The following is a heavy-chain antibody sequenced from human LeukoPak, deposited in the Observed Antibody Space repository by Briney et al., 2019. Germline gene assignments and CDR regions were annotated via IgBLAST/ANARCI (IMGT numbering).Heavy chain of an antibody. CDR1: GGSFSGYY. Sequence: SETLSLTCAVYGGSFSGYYWSWIRQPPGKGLEWIGEINHSGSTNYNPSLKSRVTISVDTSKNQFSLKLSSVTAADTAVYYCATSSGFYYYYGMDVWAKGPRSPSP. J-gene: IGHJ6*02. CDR2: INHSGST. D-gene: IGHD3-3*01. V-gene: IGHV4-34*01. CDR3: ATSSGFYYYYGMDV.